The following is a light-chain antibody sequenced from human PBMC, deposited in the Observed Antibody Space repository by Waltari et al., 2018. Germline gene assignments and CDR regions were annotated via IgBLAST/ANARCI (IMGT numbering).Light chain of an antibody. J-gene: IGKJ1*01. CDR1: QSVSSSY. CDR3: QQYGSSPWT. Sequence: EIVLTQSPGTLSLSPGERATLSCRASQSVSSSYLAWYQQKPSQAPRLLIYGASSRATCIPDRFSGSGSGTDFTLTISRLEPEDFAVYYCQQYGSSPWTFGQGTKVEIK. CDR2: GAS. V-gene: IGKV3-20*01.